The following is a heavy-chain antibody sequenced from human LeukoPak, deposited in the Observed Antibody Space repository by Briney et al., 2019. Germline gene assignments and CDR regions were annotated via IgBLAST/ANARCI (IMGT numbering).Heavy chain of an antibody. Sequence: GGSLRLSCAASGFTFSSYSMNWVRQAPGKGLEWVSSISSSSSYIYYADSVKGRLTISRDNAKNSLYLQMNSLRAEDTAVYYCARGVDIVATIDYWGQGTLVTVSS. CDR2: ISSSSSYI. J-gene: IGHJ4*02. D-gene: IGHD5-12*01. V-gene: IGHV3-21*01. CDR1: GFTFSSYS. CDR3: ARGVDIVATIDY.